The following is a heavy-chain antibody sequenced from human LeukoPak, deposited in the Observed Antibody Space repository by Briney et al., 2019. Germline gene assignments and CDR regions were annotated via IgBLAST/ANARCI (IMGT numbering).Heavy chain of an antibody. D-gene: IGHD2-2*01. V-gene: IGHV5-51*01. CDR3: ATGGYCTSSSCYHFFDY. Sequence: GESLQISCKGSGYSFTSYWIGWVRQMPGKGLEWMGSIYPGDSDTRYSPSFQGQVTVSADKSISTAYLQWSSLKASDTAMYYYATGGYCTSSSCYHFFDYWGQGTLVTVSS. CDR2: IYPGDSDT. CDR1: GYSFTSYW. J-gene: IGHJ4*02.